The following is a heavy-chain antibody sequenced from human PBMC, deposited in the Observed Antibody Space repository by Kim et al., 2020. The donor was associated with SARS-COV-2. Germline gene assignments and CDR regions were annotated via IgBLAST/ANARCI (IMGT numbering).Heavy chain of an antibody. J-gene: IGHJ4*02. Sequence: ASVKVSCKASGYTFTGYYMHWVRQAPGQGLEWMGWINPNSGGTNYAQKFQGRVTMTRDTSISTAYMELSRLRSDDTAVYYCARDLGWELLDDYYFDYWGQGTLVTVSS. CDR1: GYTFTGYY. CDR3: ARDLGWELLDDYYFDY. CDR2: INPNSGGT. D-gene: IGHD1-26*01. V-gene: IGHV1-2*02.